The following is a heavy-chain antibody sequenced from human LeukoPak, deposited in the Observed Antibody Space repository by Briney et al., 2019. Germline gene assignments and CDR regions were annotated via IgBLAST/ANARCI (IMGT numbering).Heavy chain of an antibody. V-gene: IGHV4-61*02. D-gene: IGHD3-22*01. J-gene: IGHJ4*02. CDR2: IYTSGST. Sequence: SETLSLTCTVSGGSISSGSYYWSWIRQPAGKGPEWIGRIYTSGSTNYNPSLKSRVTISADTSKNQFSLKLSSVTAADTAVYYCARASKDYYDSSGYIGYWGQGTLVTVSS. CDR1: GGSISSGSYY. CDR3: ARASKDYYDSSGYIGY.